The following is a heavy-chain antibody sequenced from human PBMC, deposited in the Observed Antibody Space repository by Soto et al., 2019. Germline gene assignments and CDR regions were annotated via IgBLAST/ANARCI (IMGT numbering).Heavy chain of an antibody. J-gene: IGHJ4*02. V-gene: IGHV1-18*04. CDR2: ISVNNGFT. CDR1: GDSLTGYC. CDR3: ARVDGSGWHVIAY. D-gene: IGHD6-19*01. Sequence: GASVEPSWDDSGDSLTGYCSRWVRQEHRQGLEWMGWISVNNGFTNYAQKFQDRVTMTTDTSTTTAYMELRSLRFDDTAVYYCARVDGSGWHVIAYWGQRTLVTV.